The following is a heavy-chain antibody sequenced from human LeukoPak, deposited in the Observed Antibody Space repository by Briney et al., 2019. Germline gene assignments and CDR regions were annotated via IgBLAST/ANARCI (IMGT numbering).Heavy chain of an antibody. Sequence: ETLSLTCTVSGYSISSGYYWGWVRQAPGKGLEWVANIKQDGSEQYYVDSVKGRFTISRDNAKNSLSLQMNSLRAEDTAVYYCARPLMYYGSETYFWFDPWGQGTLVTVSS. CDR3: ARPLMYYGSETYFWFDP. D-gene: IGHD3-10*01. CDR1: GYSISSGYY. CDR2: IKQDGSEQ. J-gene: IGHJ5*02. V-gene: IGHV3-7*01.